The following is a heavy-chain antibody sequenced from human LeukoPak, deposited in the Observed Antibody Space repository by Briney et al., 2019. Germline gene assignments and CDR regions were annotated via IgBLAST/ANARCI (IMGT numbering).Heavy chain of an antibody. CDR3: ARDRLHYGEYEKTFDY. Sequence: GGSLRLSCAASGFIFSSYWMSWVRQAPGKGLEWVANIKQDGSEKYYVDSVKGRFTISRDNAKNSLYLQMNSLRAEDSAVYYCARDRLHYGEYEKTFDYWGQGTLVTVSS. J-gene: IGHJ4*02. CDR1: GFIFSSYW. D-gene: IGHD4-17*01. V-gene: IGHV3-7*01. CDR2: IKQDGSEK.